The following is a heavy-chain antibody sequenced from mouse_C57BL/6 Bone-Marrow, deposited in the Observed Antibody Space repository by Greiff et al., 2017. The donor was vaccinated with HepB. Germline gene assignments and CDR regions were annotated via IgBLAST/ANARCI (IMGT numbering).Heavy chain of an antibody. Sequence: EVQVVESGGGLVKPGGSLKLSCAASGFTFSSYAMSWVRQTPEKRLEWVATISDGGSYTYYPDNVKGRFTISRDNAKNNLYLQMSHLKSEDTAMYYGARDADLLRYFDVWGTGTTVTVSS. CDR3: ARDADLLRYFDV. J-gene: IGHJ1*03. V-gene: IGHV5-4*01. CDR1: GFTFSSYA. CDR2: ISDGGSYT.